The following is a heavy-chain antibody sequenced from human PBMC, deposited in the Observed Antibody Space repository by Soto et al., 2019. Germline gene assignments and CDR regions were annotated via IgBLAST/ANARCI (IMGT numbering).Heavy chain of an antibody. CDR1: GFSFDEYA. CDR3: AKGFCSSTRCLTYSYMDV. CDR2: VSWNSGTM. Sequence: EVQLVESGGGLVQPGRSLRLSCAASGFSFDEYAMHWVRQAPGKGLEWVSGVSWNSGTMGYGDSVRGRFAISRDNAKNSLYLPMNSLTTEDTALYYWAKGFCSSTRCLTYSYMDVWGKGTTVTVSS. D-gene: IGHD2-2*01. J-gene: IGHJ6*03. V-gene: IGHV3-9*01.